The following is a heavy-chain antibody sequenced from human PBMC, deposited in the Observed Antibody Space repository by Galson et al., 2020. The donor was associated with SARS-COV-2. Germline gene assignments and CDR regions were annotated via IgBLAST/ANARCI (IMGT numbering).Heavy chain of an antibody. J-gene: IGHJ5*02. Sequence: ETSETLSLTCTVSGGSISSSSYYWGWIRQPPGKGLEWIGSIYYSGSTYYNPSLKSRVTISVDTSKNQFSLKLSSVTAADTAVYYCARLLQIQNWFDPWGQGTLVTVSS. V-gene: IGHV4-39*01. CDR3: ARLLQIQNWFDP. CDR2: IYYSGST. CDR1: GGSISSSSYY. D-gene: IGHD5-18*01.